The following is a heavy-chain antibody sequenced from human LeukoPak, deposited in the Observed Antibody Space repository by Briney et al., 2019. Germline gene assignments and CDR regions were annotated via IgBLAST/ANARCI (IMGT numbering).Heavy chain of an antibody. Sequence: GGSLRLSCAASGFIVRRNYMSWVRQAPGKGLEWVSVMYNTGDTYYADAVKGRFTISRDDSKNTLYLQMNSLRDEDTAVYYCARDRGYYYNERPDDDYDLWGQGTMVTISS. CDR1: GFIVRRNY. V-gene: IGHV3-53*01. CDR2: MYNTGDT. D-gene: IGHD3-22*01. J-gene: IGHJ3*01. CDR3: ARDRGYYYNERPDDDYDL.